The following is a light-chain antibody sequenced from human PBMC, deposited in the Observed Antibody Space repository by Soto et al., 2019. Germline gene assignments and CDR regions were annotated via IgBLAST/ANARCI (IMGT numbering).Light chain of an antibody. CDR3: SSYAGSSNV. V-gene: IGLV2-8*01. J-gene: IGLJ1*01. Sequence: QSALTQPASVSGSPGQSVAIPCTGTSSDVGAYNYISWYQQHPGKAPKLLLSEVSNRPSGVPDRFSGSKSGNTASLTVSGLQAEDEADYYCSSYAGSSNVFGTGTKVTVL. CDR1: SSDVGAYNY. CDR2: EVS.